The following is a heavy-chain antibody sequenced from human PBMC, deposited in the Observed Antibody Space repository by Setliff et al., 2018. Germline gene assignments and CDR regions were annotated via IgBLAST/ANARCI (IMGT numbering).Heavy chain of an antibody. V-gene: IGHV1-69*05. CDR3: ARGSRGFDY. CDR2: TIPMFRTT. J-gene: IGHJ4*02. CDR1: GGTFSNYG. Sequence: GASVKVSCKASGGTFSNYGVSWVRQAPGQGLEWMGGTIPMFRTTNYARKFQGRVTMTTDTSTNTAYMELSSLTSEDTAVYFCARGSRGFDYWGQGALVTVSS.